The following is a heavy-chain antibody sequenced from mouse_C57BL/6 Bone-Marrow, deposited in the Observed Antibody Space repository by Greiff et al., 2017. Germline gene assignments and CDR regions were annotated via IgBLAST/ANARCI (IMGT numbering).Heavy chain of an antibody. CDR1: GFNIKDYY. CDR2: IAPEDGET. D-gene: IGHD1-1*01. V-gene: IGHV14-2*01. J-gene: IGHJ4*01. Sequence: EVHLVESGAELVKPGASVKLSCTASGFNIKDYYMHWVKQRTEQGLEWIGRIAPEDGETKYAPKFQGKATITADTSSNTAYLQLSSLTSEDTAVYYCARDGSSPFCCAMYYWGQGTSVTVSS. CDR3: ARDGSSPFCCAMYY.